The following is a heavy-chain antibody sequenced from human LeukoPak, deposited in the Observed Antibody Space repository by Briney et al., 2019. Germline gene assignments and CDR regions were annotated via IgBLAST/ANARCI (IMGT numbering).Heavy chain of an antibody. V-gene: IGHV3-30-3*01. D-gene: IGHD3-22*01. J-gene: IGHJ4*02. Sequence: GRSLRLSCAASGFTFSSYAMHWVRQAPGKGLEWVAVISYDGSNKHYADSVKGRFTISRDNSKNTLYLQMNSLRAEDTAVYYCARGGFGYYDSSGPFDYWGQGTLVTVSS. CDR1: GFTFSSYA. CDR2: ISYDGSNK. CDR3: ARGGFGYYDSSGPFDY.